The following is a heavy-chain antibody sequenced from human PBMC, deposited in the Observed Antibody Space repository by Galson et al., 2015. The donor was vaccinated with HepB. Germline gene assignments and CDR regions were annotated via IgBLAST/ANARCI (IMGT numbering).Heavy chain of an antibody. D-gene: IGHD5-18*01. J-gene: IGHJ2*01. CDR1: GGSISGYY. Sequence: TLSLTCTVSGGSISGYYWGWVRQPPGKGLEWIGYIYYSGTTNYNPSLKSRVTISVDTSKNQFSLNLSSVTAADTAVYYCARDKSDPATGSWYFDIWGRGTLVTVSS. CDR3: ARDKSDPATGSWYFDI. V-gene: IGHV4-59*01. CDR2: IYYSGTT.